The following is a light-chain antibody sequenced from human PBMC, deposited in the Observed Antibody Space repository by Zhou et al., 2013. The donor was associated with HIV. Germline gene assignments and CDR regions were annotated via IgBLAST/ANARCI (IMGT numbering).Light chain of an antibody. CDR3: QQYFYPPFA. CDR1: QTITSTY. J-gene: IGKJ4*01. V-gene: IGKV3-20*01. Sequence: DIVLTQSPGTLSLSPGERATLYCRASQTITSTYLAWYQQRPGQGPRLLMYDTSKRATGIPDRFSGSGSGTDFTLSISKVEPEDFAVYYCQQYFYPPFAFGGGTKVEIK. CDR2: DTS.